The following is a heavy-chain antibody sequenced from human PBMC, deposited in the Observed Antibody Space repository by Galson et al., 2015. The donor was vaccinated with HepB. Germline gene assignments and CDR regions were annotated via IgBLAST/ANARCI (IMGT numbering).Heavy chain of an antibody. V-gene: IGHV1-8*01. Sequence: SVKVSCKASGYTFTSYDINWVRQATGQGLEWMGWMNPNSGNTGYAQKFQGRVTMTRNTSISTAYMELSSLRSEDTAVYYCASSVAIAVADGMDVWGQGTTVTVSS. J-gene: IGHJ6*02. CDR2: MNPNSGNT. CDR3: ASSVAIAVADGMDV. CDR1: GYTFTSYD. D-gene: IGHD6-19*01.